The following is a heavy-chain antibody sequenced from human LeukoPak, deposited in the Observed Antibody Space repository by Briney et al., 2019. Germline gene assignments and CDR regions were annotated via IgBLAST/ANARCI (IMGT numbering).Heavy chain of an antibody. CDR3: ARSEGIVVVPAAGTFDY. CDR1: GYTFTSYG. D-gene: IGHD2-2*01. Sequence: ASVKVSCKASGYTFTSYGISWVRQAPGQGLEWMGWISAYNGNTNYAQKLKGRVTMTTDTSTSTAYMELRSLRSDDTAVYYCARSEGIVVVPAAGTFDYWGQGTLVTVSS. V-gene: IGHV1-18*01. CDR2: ISAYNGNT. J-gene: IGHJ4*02.